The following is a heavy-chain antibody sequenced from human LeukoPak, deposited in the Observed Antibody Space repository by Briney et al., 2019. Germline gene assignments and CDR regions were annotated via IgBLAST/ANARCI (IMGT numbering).Heavy chain of an antibody. CDR1: GFTFSSYG. CDR3: AKGAITKNYVGGNPVGY. CDR2: ISGSGGST. V-gene: IGHV3-23*01. Sequence: PGGSLRLSCAASGFTFSSYGMSWVRQAPGKGLEWVSAISGSGGSTYYADSVKGRFTISRDNSKNTLYLQMNSQRAEDTAVYYCAKGAITKNYVGGNPVGYWGPGTLVTVSS. J-gene: IGHJ4*02. D-gene: IGHD4-23*01.